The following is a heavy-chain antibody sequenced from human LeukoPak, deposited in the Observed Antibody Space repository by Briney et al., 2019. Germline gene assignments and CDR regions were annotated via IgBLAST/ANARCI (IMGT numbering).Heavy chain of an antibody. D-gene: IGHD3-10*01. CDR3: ARPGYYGSGSYYTIDY. V-gene: IGHV5-51*01. CDR1: GYSFTSYW. Sequence: GESLKISCKGSGYSFTSYWIGSVRQMPGKGLEWMGIIYPGDSDTRYSPSFQGQVTISADKSISTAYLQWSSLKASDTAMYYCARPGYYGSGSYYTIDYWGQGTLVTVSS. J-gene: IGHJ4*02. CDR2: IYPGDSDT.